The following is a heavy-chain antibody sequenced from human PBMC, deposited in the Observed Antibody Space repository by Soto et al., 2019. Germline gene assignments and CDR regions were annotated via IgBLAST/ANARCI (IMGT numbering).Heavy chain of an antibody. D-gene: IGHD1-1*01. V-gene: IGHV6-1*01. CDR3: ARETGLVRSIPGINYGMDV. Sequence: SQTLSLTCAISGDSVSSNRAAWNWIRQSPSRGLEWLGRTYYRSKWYNDYAVSVKSRITINPDTSKNQFSLQLNSVTPEDTAVYYCARETGLVRSIPGINYGMDVCGQGTTVTVSS. CDR2: TYYRSKWYN. CDR1: GDSVSSNRAA. J-gene: IGHJ6*02.